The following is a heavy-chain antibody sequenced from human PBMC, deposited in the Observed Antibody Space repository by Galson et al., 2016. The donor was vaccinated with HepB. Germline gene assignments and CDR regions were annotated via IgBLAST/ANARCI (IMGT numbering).Heavy chain of an antibody. CDR1: GASVSSTGYY. D-gene: IGHD3-10*01. CDR2: IFYFDNT. V-gene: IGHV4-61*08. J-gene: IGHJ4*02. Sequence: ETLSLTCTVSGASVSSTGYYWRWIRQPPGKGLEWIGYIFYFDNTHYNPSLKSRVTISVDTSKNQFSLKLNSVTAADTAVYYCASDSTYGNFWGQGTLATVSS. CDR3: ASDSTYGNF.